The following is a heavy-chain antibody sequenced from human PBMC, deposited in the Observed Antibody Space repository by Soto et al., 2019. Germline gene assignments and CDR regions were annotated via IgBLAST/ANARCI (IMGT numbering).Heavy chain of an antibody. CDR3: TRSCSSVRCYKSWSNFDY. Sequence: EVQLVESGGGLVKPGGSLRLSCAASGFTFSNAWMTWVRQAPGKGLEWVGHIRSKTDGGMTGYAAPVKDRFSISRDDSKNTLYLQMNSLKTEDAAVYYCTRSCSSVRCYKSWSNFDYWGQGALVTVSS. CDR2: IRSKTDGGMT. CDR1: GFTFSNAW. J-gene: IGHJ4*02. D-gene: IGHD2-2*02. V-gene: IGHV3-15*01.